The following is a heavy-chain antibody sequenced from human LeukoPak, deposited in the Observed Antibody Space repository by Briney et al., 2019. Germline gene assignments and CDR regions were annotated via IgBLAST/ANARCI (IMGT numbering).Heavy chain of an antibody. CDR3: ARGVSYSNYGVVGSQLWFDP. J-gene: IGHJ5*02. CDR1: GYTFSGYY. V-gene: IGHV1-69*04. D-gene: IGHD4-11*01. CDR2: IIPILGIA. Sequence: GASVKVSCKASGYTFSGYYLHWVRQAPGQGLEWMGRIIPILGIANYAQKFQGRVTITADKSTSTAYMELSSLRSEDTAVYYCARGVSYSNYGVVGSQLWFDPWGQGTLVTVSS.